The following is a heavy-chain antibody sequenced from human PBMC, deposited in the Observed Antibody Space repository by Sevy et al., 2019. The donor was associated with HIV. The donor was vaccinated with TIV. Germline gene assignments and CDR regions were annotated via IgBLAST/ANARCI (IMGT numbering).Heavy chain of an antibody. D-gene: IGHD6-19*01. Sequence: GGSLRLSCAASGFTFSSYGMHWVRRAPGKGLEWVAVISYDGSNKYYVDSVKGRFTISRDNPKNTLYLQMNSLRAEDTAVYYCAVPAVAGTSPFDYWGQGTLVTVSS. CDR2: ISYDGSNK. V-gene: IGHV3-30*03. J-gene: IGHJ4*02. CDR3: AVPAVAGTSPFDY. CDR1: GFTFSSYG.